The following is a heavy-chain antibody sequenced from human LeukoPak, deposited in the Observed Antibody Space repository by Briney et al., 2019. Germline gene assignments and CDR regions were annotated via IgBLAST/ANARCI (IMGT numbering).Heavy chain of an antibody. V-gene: IGHV3-48*01. D-gene: IGHD3-3*01. J-gene: IGHJ4*02. CDR3: ARAGVASIDY. Sequence: GGSLRLSCAASGFTFSSYSMNWVRQAPGKGLEWVSYISSSSTIYYADSVKGRFTISRDNAKNSLYLRMNSLRAEDTAVYYCARAGVASIDYWGQGTLVTVSS. CDR2: ISSSSTI. CDR1: GFTFSSYS.